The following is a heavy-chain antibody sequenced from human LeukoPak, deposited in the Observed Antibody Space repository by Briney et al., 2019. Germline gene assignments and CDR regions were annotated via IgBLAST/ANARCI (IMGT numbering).Heavy chain of an antibody. CDR1: GFTFSSYY. D-gene: IGHD7-27*01. CDR2: ISSSGDTI. Sequence: GGSLRLSCTASGFTFSSYYMNWVRQAPGKGLEWVSYISSSGDTINYADSVKGRFFISRDNAKNSLFLQMNSLGAEDTAVYYCAREXVWGLXTSAFDIWGXGTXVXVSS. CDR3: AREXVWGLXTSAFDI. V-gene: IGHV3-48*01. J-gene: IGHJ3*02.